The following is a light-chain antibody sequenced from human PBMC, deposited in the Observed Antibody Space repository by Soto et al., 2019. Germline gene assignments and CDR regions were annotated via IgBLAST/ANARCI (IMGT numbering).Light chain of an antibody. V-gene: IGKV1-5*03. J-gene: IGKJ1*01. CDR2: QAS. CDR3: QQYNSSPWT. Sequence: DIQMTQSPSTLSASVGDRVTITCRASQSIGTWLAWYQQKPGKAPKLLIYQASSLESGVPSRFSGSGSGTDFPLTISRLQADYFATYYCQQYNSSPWTFGQGTKVEI. CDR1: QSIGTW.